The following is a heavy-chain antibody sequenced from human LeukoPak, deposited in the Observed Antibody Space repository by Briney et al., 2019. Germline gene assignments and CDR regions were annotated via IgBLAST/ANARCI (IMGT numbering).Heavy chain of an antibody. CDR3: AAGSGTYYRPLDY. CDR2: IFSSGTT. V-gene: IGHV4-39*07. D-gene: IGHD3-10*01. CDR1: GGSISSTLYY. J-gene: IGHJ4*02. Sequence: SETLSLTCSVSGGSISSTLYYWGWIRQAPGKGLEWIGSIFSSGTTYYNPSLNSRVSTSVDTSKNQFSLKLSSVTAADTAVYYCAAGSGTYYRPLDYWGQGTLVTVSS.